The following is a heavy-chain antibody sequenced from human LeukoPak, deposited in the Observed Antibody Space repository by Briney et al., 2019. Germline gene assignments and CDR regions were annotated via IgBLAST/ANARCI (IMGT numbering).Heavy chain of an antibody. CDR2: INPYNGDT. CDR1: GYTFINYA. J-gene: IGHJ4*02. V-gene: IGHV1-3*01. Sequence: GASVKVSCKAPGYTFINYAIHWVRQAPGQRLEWMGWINPYNGDTEYSQKLQGRVTITKDTSASTAYMNLSTLRYEDTAVYYCARGSSSDWPLEYWGRGILVTVSS. CDR3: ARGSSSDWPLEY. D-gene: IGHD6-19*01.